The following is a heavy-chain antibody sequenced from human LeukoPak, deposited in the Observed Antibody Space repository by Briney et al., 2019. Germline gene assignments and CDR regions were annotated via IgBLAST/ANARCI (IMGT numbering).Heavy chain of an antibody. CDR1: GFTFSNYA. CDR2: ISAGGGSP. D-gene: IGHD6-6*01. Sequence: GGSLRLSCAASGFTFSNYAMSWVRQAPGKGLEWVSGISAGGGSPYSADSVKGRFTISRDNSKNTLYMQMNSLRAEDTAVYYCAKDSSSPPYYFDCWGQGTLVTVSS. CDR3: AKDSSSPPYYFDC. J-gene: IGHJ4*02. V-gene: IGHV3-23*01.